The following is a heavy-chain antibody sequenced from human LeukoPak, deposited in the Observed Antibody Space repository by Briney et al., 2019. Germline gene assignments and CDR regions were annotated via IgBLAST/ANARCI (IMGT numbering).Heavy chain of an antibody. Sequence: PSETLSLTCTVSGGSISSSYYYWGWIRQPPGKGLEWIGSIYYSGSTYYNPSLKSRVTISVDTSKNQFSLKLRSVTAADTAVYYCARSSGTGTFSYWGQGTLVTVSS. CDR2: IYYSGST. CDR1: GGSISSSYYY. CDR3: ARSSGTGTFSY. J-gene: IGHJ4*02. V-gene: IGHV4-39*01. D-gene: IGHD6-25*01.